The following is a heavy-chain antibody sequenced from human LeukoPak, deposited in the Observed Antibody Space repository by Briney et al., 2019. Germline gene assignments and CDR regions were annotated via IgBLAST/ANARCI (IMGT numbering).Heavy chain of an antibody. V-gene: IGHV4-34*01. CDR3: ARGRGYCSGGSCRTIYFDY. D-gene: IGHD2-15*01. CDR1: GGSFSGYY. Sequence: SETLSLTCAVYGGSFSGYYWSWIRQPPGKGLEWIGEINHSGSTNYNPSLKSRVTISVDTSKNQFSLKLSSVTAADTAEYYCARGRGYCSGGSCRTIYFDYWGQGTLVTVSS. CDR2: INHSGST. J-gene: IGHJ4*02.